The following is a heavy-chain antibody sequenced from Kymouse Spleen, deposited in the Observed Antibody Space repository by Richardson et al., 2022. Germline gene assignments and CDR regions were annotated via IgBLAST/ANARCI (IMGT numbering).Heavy chain of an antibody. CDR1: GGSISSSNW. J-gene: IGHJ4*02. Sequence: QVQLQESGPGLVKPSGTLSLTCAVSGGSISSSNWWSWVRQPPGKGLEWIGEIYHSGSTNYNPSLKSRVTISVDKSKNQFSLKLSSVTAADTAVYYCARRITMVRGVIRSYYFDYWGQGTLVTVSS. V-gene: IGHV4-4*02. CDR3: ARRITMVRGVIRSYYFDY. D-gene: IGHD3-10*01. CDR2: IYHSGST.